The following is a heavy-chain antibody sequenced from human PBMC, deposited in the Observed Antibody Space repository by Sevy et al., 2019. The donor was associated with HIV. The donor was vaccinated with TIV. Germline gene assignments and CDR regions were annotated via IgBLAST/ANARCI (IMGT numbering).Heavy chain of an antibody. V-gene: IGHV1-2*02. J-gene: IGHJ3*02. Sequence: ASVKVSCKASGYTFTGHYIHWVRQAPGQGLEWMGWINPNSGGTTYAQKFQDRVTMTRDTSFSTAYMELSGLRSDDTAVYYCARDRGDSSAYYYFSPLTQDAFDIWGQETMVTVSS. CDR2: INPNSGGT. CDR3: ARDRGDSSAYYYFSPLTQDAFDI. CDR1: GYTFTGHY. D-gene: IGHD3-22*01.